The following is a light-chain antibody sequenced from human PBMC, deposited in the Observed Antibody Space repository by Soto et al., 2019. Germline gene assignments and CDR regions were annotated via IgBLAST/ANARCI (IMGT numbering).Light chain of an antibody. V-gene: IGKV1-5*03. CDR2: KAS. Sequence: DIPMTQSPSTLSASVGDTVTITCRASQSISSWLAWYQQKPGKAPKMLIYKASSLQGGVPSRFSGRGSGTDFTRTISSLQPDDSATYYCQQYKSYWSFGLGTKVEIK. CDR3: QQYKSYWS. J-gene: IGKJ1*01. CDR1: QSISSW.